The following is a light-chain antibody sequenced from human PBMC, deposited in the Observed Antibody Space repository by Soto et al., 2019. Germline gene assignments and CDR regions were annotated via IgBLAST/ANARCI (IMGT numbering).Light chain of an antibody. J-gene: IGLJ2*01. CDR1: SSDVGGYNY. CDR3: SSYAGSNNWV. Sequence: QSVLTQPTSASGSPGQSVTISCTGTSSDVGGYNYVSWYQQHPGKAPKLMIYEVSKRPSGVPDRFSCSKSGNTASLTVSGLQAEDEADYYCSSYAGSNNWVFGGGTKVTVL. V-gene: IGLV2-8*01. CDR2: EVS.